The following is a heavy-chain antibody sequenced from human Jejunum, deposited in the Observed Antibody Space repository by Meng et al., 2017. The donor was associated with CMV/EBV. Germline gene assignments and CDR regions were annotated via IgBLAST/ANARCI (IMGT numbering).Heavy chain of an antibody. Sequence: YTFSGFSLSGSRVGVSWIRPPPTRALGWLALIYWDGGQRYSPSLKSRLSITKDTSKNQVVLTMTNMDTVDTGTYFCARTVWGIYSLDYWGQGTLVTV. CDR3: ARTVWGIYSLDY. CDR1: GFSLSGSRVG. V-gene: IGHV2-5*02. D-gene: IGHD3-16*01. J-gene: IGHJ4*02. CDR2: IYWDGGQ.